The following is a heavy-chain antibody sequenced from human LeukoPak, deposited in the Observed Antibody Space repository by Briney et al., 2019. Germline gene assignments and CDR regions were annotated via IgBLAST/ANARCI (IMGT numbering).Heavy chain of an antibody. J-gene: IGHJ6*02. CDR1: GFTFSSYS. V-gene: IGHV3-21*01. D-gene: IGHD2-2*01. Sequence: GRSLRLSCAASGFTFSSYSMNWVRQAPGKGREWVSSISSSSRYIYYADSVEGRFTISRDKAKKSLYLQMNSLSADATAVYYCARDLSYCSSTRCYDLPLYGMDVWGQGTTVTVSS. CDR2: ISSSSRYI. CDR3: ARDLSYCSSTRCYDLPLYGMDV.